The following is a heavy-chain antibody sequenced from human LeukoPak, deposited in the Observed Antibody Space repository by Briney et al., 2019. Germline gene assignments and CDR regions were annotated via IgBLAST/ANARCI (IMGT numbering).Heavy chain of an antibody. CDR1: GFTFSDYC. D-gene: IGHD3-22*01. J-gene: IGHJ1*01. CDR2: IDPRSDNI. CDR3: ARVTPSNSGFYAY. Sequence: PGGSLRLSGAGSGFTFSDYCMSWIRQAPGKGLEWVSYIDPRSDNINYADSVKGRFTVSRANAKNSVYLQMNSLRAEDTAVYYCARVTPSNSGFYAYWGQGTLVTVSS. V-gene: IGHV3-11*04.